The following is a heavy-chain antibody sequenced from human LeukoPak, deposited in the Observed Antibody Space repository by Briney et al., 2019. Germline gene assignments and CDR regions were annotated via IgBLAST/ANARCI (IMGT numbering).Heavy chain of an antibody. CDR2: IIPIFGTA. CDR1: GGTFSSYA. CDR3: ARGSMDTAMVTSAFDV. Sequence: SVKVSCKASGGTFSSYAISWVRQAPGQGLEWMGGIIPIFGTANYAQKFQGRVTITADESTSTAYMELSSLRSEDTAVYYCARGSMDTAMVTSAFDVWGQGTMVTVSS. V-gene: IGHV1-69*13. J-gene: IGHJ3*01. D-gene: IGHD5-18*01.